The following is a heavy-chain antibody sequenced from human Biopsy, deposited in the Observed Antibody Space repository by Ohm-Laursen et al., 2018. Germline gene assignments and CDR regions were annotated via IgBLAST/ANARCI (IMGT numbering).Heavy chain of an antibody. CDR1: GFTFSVYA. CDR2: MSRNNGFI. CDR3: ARDISPSTFPENTLDI. D-gene: IGHD2/OR15-2a*01. Sequence: SLRLSCAASGFTFSVYAMHWVRQTPGKGLEWVPGMSRNNGFIGYADSVRGRFTISRDNGQNSLYLQMNNLITKDTAVYYCARDISPSTFPENTLDIWGQGTMVTVSS. J-gene: IGHJ3*02. V-gene: IGHV3-9*01.